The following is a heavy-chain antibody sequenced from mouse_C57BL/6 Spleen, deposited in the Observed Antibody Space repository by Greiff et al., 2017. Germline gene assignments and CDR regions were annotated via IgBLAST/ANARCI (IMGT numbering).Heavy chain of an antibody. Sequence: VQLQQSGAELVKPGASVKISCKASGYAFSSYWMNWVKQRPGKGLEWIGQIYPGDGDTNYNGKFKGKATLTADKSSSTAYMQLSSLTSEDSAVYFCAREGDYYGRDFDYWGQGTTLTVSS. CDR1: GYAFSSYW. D-gene: IGHD1-1*01. CDR2: IYPGDGDT. J-gene: IGHJ2*01. V-gene: IGHV1-80*01. CDR3: AREGDYYGRDFDY.